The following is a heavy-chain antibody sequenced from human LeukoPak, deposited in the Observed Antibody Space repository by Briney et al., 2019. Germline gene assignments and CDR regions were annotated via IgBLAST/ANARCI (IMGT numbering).Heavy chain of an antibody. Sequence: PSETLSLTCTVSGGSISSYYWSWIRQPPGKGLEWIGYIYYSGSTNYNPSLKSRVTISVDTSKNQFSLELSSVTAADTAVYYCARLYYDSSGHYWGQGTLVTVSS. D-gene: IGHD3-22*01. CDR3: ARLYYDSSGHY. V-gene: IGHV4-59*01. CDR1: GGSISSYY. CDR2: IYYSGST. J-gene: IGHJ4*02.